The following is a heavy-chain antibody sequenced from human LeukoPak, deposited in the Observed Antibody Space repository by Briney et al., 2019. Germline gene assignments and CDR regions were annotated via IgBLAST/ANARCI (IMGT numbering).Heavy chain of an antibody. V-gene: IGHV4-4*07. CDR3: ARGPSGALRGHQLLEEGFDP. J-gene: IGHJ5*02. D-gene: IGHD2-2*01. CDR2: IYTSGST. CDR1: GGSISSYY. Sequence: PSETLSLTCTVSGGSISSYYWSWIRQPAGKGLEWIGRIYTSGSTNYNPSLKSRVTMSVDTSKNQFSLKLSSVTAADTAVYYCARGPSGALRGHQLLEEGFDPWGQGTLVTVSS.